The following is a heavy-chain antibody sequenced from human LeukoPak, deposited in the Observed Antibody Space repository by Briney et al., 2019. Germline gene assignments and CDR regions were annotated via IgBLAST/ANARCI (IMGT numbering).Heavy chain of an antibody. D-gene: IGHD5-12*01. J-gene: IGHJ4*02. CDR2: IGGSGGST. CDR1: GFTFSSYA. V-gene: IGHV3-23*01. CDR3: AKGYSGYDSDFDY. Sequence: GGSLRLSCAASGFTFSSYAMSWVRQAPGKGLERVSAIGGSGGSTCYADSVKGRFTISRDNSKNTLYLQINSLRAEDTAVYYCAKGYSGYDSDFDYWGQGTLVTVSS.